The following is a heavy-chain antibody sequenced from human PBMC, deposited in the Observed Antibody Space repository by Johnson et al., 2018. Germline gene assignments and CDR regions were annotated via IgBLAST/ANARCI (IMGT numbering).Heavy chain of an antibody. CDR2: IRSRANRYAT. CDR1: EFTFSAFA. Sequence: VQLQESGGGVVQPGRSLRLSCAASEFTFSAFAIHWVRQASGKGLEWVGRIRSRANRYATAYGVSVKGRFPVSRDDSKNTAYLQMNSLKTEDTAVYYCTRLYSSGMDVWGQGTTVTVS. J-gene: IGHJ6*02. D-gene: IGHD2-8*01. V-gene: IGHV3-73*01. CDR3: TRLYSSGMDV.